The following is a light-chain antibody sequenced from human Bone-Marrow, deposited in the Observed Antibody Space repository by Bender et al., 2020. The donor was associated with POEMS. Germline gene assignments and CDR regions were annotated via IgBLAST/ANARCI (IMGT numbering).Light chain of an antibody. CDR2: KDT. CDR3: QSADTSGTYV. Sequence: SYVLTQSPSVSVAPGQTATITCSGDVLSRQYGHWYQLKPGQAPVLLIYKDTQRPSGIPERFSGSGSGTTVTLTISGVQAEDEADYYCQSADTSGTYVFASGTKVTVL. J-gene: IGLJ1*01. V-gene: IGLV3-25*03. CDR1: VLSRQY.